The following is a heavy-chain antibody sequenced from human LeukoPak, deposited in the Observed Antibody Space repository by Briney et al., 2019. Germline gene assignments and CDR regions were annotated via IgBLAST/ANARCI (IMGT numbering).Heavy chain of an antibody. J-gene: IGHJ4*02. D-gene: IGHD1-1*01. V-gene: IGHV3-21*01. CDR2: ISSSSSYI. CDR1: GFTFSSYG. CDR3: ARDPAEFFDDSYFDY. Sequence: GGSLRLSCAASGFTFSSYGMNWVRQAPGKGLEWVSSISSSSSYIYYADSVKGRFTISRDNAKNSLYLQMNSLRAEDTAVYYCARDPAEFFDDSYFDYWGQGTLVTVSS.